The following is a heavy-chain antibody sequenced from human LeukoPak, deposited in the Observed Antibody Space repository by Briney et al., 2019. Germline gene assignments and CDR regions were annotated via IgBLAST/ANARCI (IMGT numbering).Heavy chain of an antibody. J-gene: IGHJ4*02. CDR3: ARGRMWAAAEKAY. D-gene: IGHD6-13*01. Sequence: SETLSLTCTVSGGSVSNYYWGWIRQPPGKGLECIGYIHHSGSTTYNPSLKSRVTISVDTSKNQFSLKLRSVTAADTAVYYCARGRMWAAAEKAYWGQGTLVTVSS. CDR1: GGSVSNYY. CDR2: IHHSGST. V-gene: IGHV4-59*02.